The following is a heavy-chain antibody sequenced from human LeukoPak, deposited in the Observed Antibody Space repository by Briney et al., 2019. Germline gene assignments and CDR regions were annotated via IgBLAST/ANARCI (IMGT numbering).Heavy chain of an antibody. Sequence: PSETLSPTCAVYGGSFSGYYWSWIRQPPGKGLEWIGEINHSGSTNYNPSLKSRVTISVDTSKNQFSLKLSSVTAADTAVYYCARSGGYSGYDIDYWGQGTLVTVSS. CDR3: ARSGGYSGYDIDY. V-gene: IGHV4-34*01. CDR1: GGSFSGYY. J-gene: IGHJ4*02. CDR2: INHSGST. D-gene: IGHD5-12*01.